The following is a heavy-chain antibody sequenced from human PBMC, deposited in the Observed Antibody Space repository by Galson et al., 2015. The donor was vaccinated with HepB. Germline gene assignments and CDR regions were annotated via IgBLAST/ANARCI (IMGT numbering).Heavy chain of an antibody. V-gene: IGHV1-18*01. Sequence: SVKVSCKASGYTFTNYGISWVRQAPRQGLEWMGWISTYNGNTNYAEKLQGRVIMTTDTSTSTASMELRSLRSDDTAVYYCARDLGGSDRTYNWFDPWGQGTLVTVSS. CDR1: GYTFTNYG. CDR2: ISTYNGNT. J-gene: IGHJ5*02. D-gene: IGHD1-14*01. CDR3: ARDLGGSDRTYNWFDP.